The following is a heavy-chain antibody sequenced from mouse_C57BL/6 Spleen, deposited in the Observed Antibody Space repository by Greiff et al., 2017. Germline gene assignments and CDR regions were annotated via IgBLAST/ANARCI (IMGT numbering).Heavy chain of an antibody. J-gene: IGHJ4*01. CDR3: ARASYGNCMDY. Sequence: EVQLVESGGGLVQSGRSLRLSCATSGFTFSDFYMEWVRQAPGKGLEWIAASRNKANDYTTEYSASVKGRFIVSRDTSQSILYLQMNALRAEDTAIYYCARASYGNCMDYWGQGTSVTVSS. V-gene: IGHV7-1*01. CDR1: GFTFSDFY. D-gene: IGHD2-10*01. CDR2: SRNKANDYTT.